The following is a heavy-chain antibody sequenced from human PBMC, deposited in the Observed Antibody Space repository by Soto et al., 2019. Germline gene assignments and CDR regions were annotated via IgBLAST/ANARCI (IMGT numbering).Heavy chain of an antibody. V-gene: IGHV3-23*01. Sequence: GGSLTLACAASEFTFSRYATSWVSQAPGKGLEWVSAISGSGGSTYYADSVKGRFTISRDNSKNTLYLQMNSLRAEDTAVYYCANMQYQLLFGYDWFDPWGQGTLATVSS. CDR2: ISGSGGST. CDR3: ANMQYQLLFGYDWFDP. CDR1: EFTFSRYA. J-gene: IGHJ5*02. D-gene: IGHD2-2*01.